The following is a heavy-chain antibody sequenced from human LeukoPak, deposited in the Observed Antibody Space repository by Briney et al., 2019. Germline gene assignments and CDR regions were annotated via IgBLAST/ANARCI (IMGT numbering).Heavy chain of an antibody. Sequence: QPGGSLRLSCAASGFTFSTSWMHWVRQAPGKGLVWVSLIYGDGSSTTYADSVKGRFTISRDNAKNTLYLQMNSLRAEDTAVYYCARDTAAGGHYMDVWGKGTTVTFSS. J-gene: IGHJ6*03. CDR3: ARDTAAGGHYMDV. D-gene: IGHD6-13*01. CDR1: GFTFSTSW. CDR2: IYGDGSST. V-gene: IGHV3-74*01.